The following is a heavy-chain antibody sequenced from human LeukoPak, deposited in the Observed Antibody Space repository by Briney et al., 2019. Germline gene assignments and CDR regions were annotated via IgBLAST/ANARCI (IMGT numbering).Heavy chain of an antibody. CDR1: GFTFSDYY. D-gene: IGHD1-14*01. Sequence: GGSLRLSCAASGFTFSDYYMSWIRQAPGKGLEWVSYISSSGSTIYYADSVKGRFTISRDNAKNSLYLQMNSLRAEDTAVYYCARVAHNYYYYYYMDVWGKGTTVTVSS. V-gene: IGHV3-11*04. CDR2: ISSSGSTI. CDR3: ARVAHNYYYYYYMDV. J-gene: IGHJ6*03.